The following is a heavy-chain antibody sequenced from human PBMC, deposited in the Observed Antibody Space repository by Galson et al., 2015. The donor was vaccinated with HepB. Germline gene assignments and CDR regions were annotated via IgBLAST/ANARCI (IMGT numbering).Heavy chain of an antibody. CDR1: GDSVSRNSAS. V-gene: IGHV6-1*01. Sequence: CAISGDSVSRNSASWNWTRQSPSRGLEWLGRTYYRSKWYNDYAVSVKSRISINRDTSKNQFSLQLNSVTPEDTAVYYCARAYCGVDCSYFDYWGQGTLVTVSS. CDR2: TYYRSKWYN. J-gene: IGHJ4*02. D-gene: IGHD2-21*01. CDR3: ARAYCGVDCSYFDY.